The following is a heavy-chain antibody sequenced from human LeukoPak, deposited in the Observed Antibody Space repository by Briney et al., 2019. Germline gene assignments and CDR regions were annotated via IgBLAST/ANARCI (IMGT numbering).Heavy chain of an antibody. D-gene: IGHD3-10*01. CDR3: ASAPYGSGTFLDY. Sequence: GGSLRLSCAASGFTFTDAWMSWVRQTPGKGLEWVGRITSNTNGGTTDYAAPVKGRFTISRDDSKNTLYLQMNSLRAEDTAVYYCASAPYGSGTFLDYWGQGTLVTVSS. J-gene: IGHJ4*02. V-gene: IGHV3-15*01. CDR1: GFTFTDAW. CDR2: ITSNTNGGTT.